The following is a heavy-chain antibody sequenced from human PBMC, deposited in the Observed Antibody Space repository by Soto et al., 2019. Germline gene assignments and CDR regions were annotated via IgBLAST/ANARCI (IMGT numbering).Heavy chain of an antibody. D-gene: IGHD3-3*01. CDR3: ARGALRFLEWDYYYMDV. CDR1: GGSISSYY. Sequence: SETLSLTCTVSGGSISSYYWSWIRQPPGKGLEWIGYIYYSGSTNYNPSLKSRVTISVDTSKNQFSLKLSSVTAADTAVYYCARGALRFLEWDYYYMDVWGKGTTVTVSS. J-gene: IGHJ6*03. V-gene: IGHV4-59*01. CDR2: IYYSGST.